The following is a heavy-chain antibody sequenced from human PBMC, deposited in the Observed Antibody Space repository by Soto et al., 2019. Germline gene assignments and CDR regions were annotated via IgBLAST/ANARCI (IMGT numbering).Heavy chain of an antibody. D-gene: IGHD4-17*01. V-gene: IGHV3-30*18. CDR1: GFTFSSYG. CDR2: ISYDGSNK. Sequence: GGSLRLSCAASGFTFSSYGMHWVRQAPGKGLEWVAVISYDGSNKYYADSVKGRFTISRDNSKNTLYLQMNSLRAEDTAVYYCAKDHGYGDYKYYGMDVWGQGTTVTVSS. CDR3: AKDHGYGDYKYYGMDV. J-gene: IGHJ6*02.